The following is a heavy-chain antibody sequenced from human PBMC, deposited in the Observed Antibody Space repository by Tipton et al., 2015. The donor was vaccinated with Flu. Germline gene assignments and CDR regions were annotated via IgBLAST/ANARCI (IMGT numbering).Heavy chain of an antibody. CDR3: ARGRGKGGSHWTEYFQH. V-gene: IGHV4-39*07. CDR2: IYYSGTT. CDR1: GDSISTTIYY. Sequence: TLSLTCTVSGDSISTTIYYWGWVRQPPGKGLEWIGSIYYSGTTYYNPSLKSRVTISVDSSKNEFSLTLASLTAADTAVYYCARGRGKGGSHWTEYFQHWGQGTLVTVSS. D-gene: IGHD1-26*01. J-gene: IGHJ1*01.